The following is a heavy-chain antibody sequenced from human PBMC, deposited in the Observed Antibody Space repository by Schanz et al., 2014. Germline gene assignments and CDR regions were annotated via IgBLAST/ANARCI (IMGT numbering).Heavy chain of an antibody. CDR2: MNRNSGNT. D-gene: IGHD2-2*01. J-gene: IGHJ3*02. CDR3: AGVHYAAKHDNSPAAFDT. CDR1: GYTFTSYD. V-gene: IGHV1-8*02. Sequence: QVQLVQSAPEVKKPGSSVKVSCKASGYTFTSYDINWVRQAPGQGLEWMRWMNRNSGNTGYAQTFQGRVNMTRHTATTTEHVELTMLRTNDTPSYYDAGVHYAAKHDNSPAAFDTWGLGTRVTVSS.